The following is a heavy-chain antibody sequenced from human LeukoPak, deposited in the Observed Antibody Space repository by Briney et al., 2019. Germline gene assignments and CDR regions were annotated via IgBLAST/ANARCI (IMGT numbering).Heavy chain of an antibody. J-gene: IGHJ3*02. CDR1: GFTFSSYG. CDR3: AKNSGSYLNAFDI. CDR2: ISYDGSNK. D-gene: IGHD1-26*01. Sequence: TGGSLRLSCAASGFTFSSYGMHWVRQAPGKGLEWVAVISYDGSNKYYADSVKGRFTISRDNSKNTLYLQMNSLRAEDTAVYYCAKNSGSYLNAFDIWGQGTMVTVSS. V-gene: IGHV3-30*18.